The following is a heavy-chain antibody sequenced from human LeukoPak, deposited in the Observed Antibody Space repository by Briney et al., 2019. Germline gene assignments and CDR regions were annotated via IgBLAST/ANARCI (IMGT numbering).Heavy chain of an antibody. J-gene: IGHJ4*02. CDR1: GYSFTSYW. V-gene: IGHV5-51*01. Sequence: GESLKIPCKGSGYSFTSYWIGWVRQMPGKGLEWMGTIYPGDSDTRYSPSFQGQATISADKSISTAYLQWSSLKASDTVMYYCARHRNGDFDYWGQGTLVTVSS. CDR2: IYPGDSDT. CDR3: ARHRNGDFDY.